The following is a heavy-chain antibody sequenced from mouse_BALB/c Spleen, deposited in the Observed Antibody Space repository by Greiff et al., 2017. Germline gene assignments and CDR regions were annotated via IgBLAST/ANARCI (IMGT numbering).Heavy chain of an antibody. CDR3: ARTTVVATPYAMDY. J-gene: IGHJ4*01. CDR1: GYTFTSYV. V-gene: IGHV1-14*01. Sequence: EVKLQESGPELVKPGASVKMSCKASGYTFTSYVMHWVKQKPGQGLEWIGYINPYNDGTKYNEKFKGKATLTSDKSSSTAYMELSSLTSEDSAVYYCARTTVVATPYAMDYWGQGTSVTVSS. CDR2: INPYNDGT. D-gene: IGHD1-1*01.